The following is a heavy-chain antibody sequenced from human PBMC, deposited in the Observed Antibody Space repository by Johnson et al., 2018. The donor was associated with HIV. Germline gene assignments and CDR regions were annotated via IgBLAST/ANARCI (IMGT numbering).Heavy chain of an antibody. CDR1: GLSFSNLG. D-gene: IGHD5-24*01. J-gene: IGHJ3*01. V-gene: IGHV3-33*08. Sequence: QVQLVESGGGVVQPGKSLTLSCVSSGLSFSNLGIHWVRQAPGKRPEWVAVISFDGNLKKYADSVKGRFTISRDNSKNTLYLQMNSLRVEDTAVYYCARMAAHVSDFWGQGTMVTVSS. CDR3: ARMAAHVSDF. CDR2: ISFDGNLK.